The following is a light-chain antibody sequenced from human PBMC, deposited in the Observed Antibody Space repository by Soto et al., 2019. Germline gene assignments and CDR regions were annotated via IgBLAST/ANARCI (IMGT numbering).Light chain of an antibody. CDR1: SSNIGAGYD. J-gene: IGLJ3*02. CDR3: QSYDSSLSGSV. V-gene: IGLV1-40*01. Sequence: QSVLTQPPSVSGAPGQRVTISCTGSSSNIGAGYDVHWYQQLPGTAPKLLIYGNSNRPSGVPDRFSGSKSSTSASLAITGLQAEDEADYYSQSYDSSLSGSVFGGGTKLTVL. CDR2: GNS.